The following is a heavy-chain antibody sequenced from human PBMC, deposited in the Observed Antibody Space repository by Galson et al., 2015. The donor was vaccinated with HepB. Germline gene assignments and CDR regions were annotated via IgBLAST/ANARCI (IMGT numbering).Heavy chain of an antibody. CDR2: MKEDGSDK. Sequence: SLRLSCAASGFTFSRYWMNWVRQAPGKELEWVANMKEDGSDKYYVDSVKGRFSISRDNAKNSLYLQMNSLRPEDAAVYYCARMNIENYYYYGMDVWGQGTTVTVSS. V-gene: IGHV3-7*03. CDR3: ARMNIENYYYYGMDV. CDR1: GFTFSRYW. J-gene: IGHJ6*02. D-gene: IGHD2/OR15-2a*01.